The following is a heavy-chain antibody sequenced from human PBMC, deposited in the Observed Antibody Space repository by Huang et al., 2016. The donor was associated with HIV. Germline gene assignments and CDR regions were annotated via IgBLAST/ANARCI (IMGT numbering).Heavy chain of an antibody. CDR2: INDGINNR. CDR1: GFTFSSYA. V-gene: IGHV3-23*01. D-gene: IGHD3-3*01. CDR3: AKDADTSGYDVLGPFGS. J-gene: IGHJ4*02. Sequence: EVLLLESGGGLVQPGGSLRLSCVASGFTFSSYAMSWVRQAPGKGLEWVSGINDGINNRYYAHSVKGRFAVSRDDSTNTLYLQMNSVRAEDTAVYYCAKDADTSGYDVLGPFGSWGQGTLVTVSS.